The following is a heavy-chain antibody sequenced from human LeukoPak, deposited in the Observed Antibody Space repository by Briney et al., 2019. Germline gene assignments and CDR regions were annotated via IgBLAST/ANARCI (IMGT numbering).Heavy chain of an antibody. Sequence: PSETLSLTCTVSGGSISSGDYYWSWIRQPPGKGLEWIVYIYYSGSTYYNPSLKSRVTISVDTSKNQFSLKLSSVTAADTAVYYCARSPSLLWFGTSPGAFDIWGQGTMVTVSS. CDR3: ARSPSLLWFGTSPGAFDI. CDR1: GGSISSGDYY. J-gene: IGHJ3*02. D-gene: IGHD3-10*01. V-gene: IGHV4-30-4*01. CDR2: IYYSGST.